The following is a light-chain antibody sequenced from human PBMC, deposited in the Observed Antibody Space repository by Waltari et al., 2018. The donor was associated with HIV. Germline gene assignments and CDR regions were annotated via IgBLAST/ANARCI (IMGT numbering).Light chain of an antibody. CDR3: ATWDDSLHGPV. J-gene: IGLJ3*02. CDR2: RNN. CDR1: NSNIGSST. V-gene: IGLV1-44*01. Sequence: QSVVTQPPSASGTPGQRVTISCSGSNSNIGSSTVNWYLQLPGTATKLLIYRNNQRASGLPDRFSCSKSGSSASLAISVLQSEDEDDYYCATWDDSLHGPVFGGGTKLTVL.